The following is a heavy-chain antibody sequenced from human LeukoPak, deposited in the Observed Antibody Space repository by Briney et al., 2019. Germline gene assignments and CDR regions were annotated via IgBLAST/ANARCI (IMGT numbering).Heavy chain of an antibody. CDR2: INHSGST. V-gene: IGHV4-34*01. CDR3: ARLNTMVRGVMRYYMDV. D-gene: IGHD3-10*01. J-gene: IGHJ6*03. Sequence: PSETLSLTCAVYGGSFSGYYWSWIRQPPGKGLEWIGEINHSGSTNYNPSLKSRVTISVDTSKNQFSLKLSSVTAADTAVYYCARLNTMVRGVMRYYMDVWGKGTTVTISS. CDR1: GGSFSGYY.